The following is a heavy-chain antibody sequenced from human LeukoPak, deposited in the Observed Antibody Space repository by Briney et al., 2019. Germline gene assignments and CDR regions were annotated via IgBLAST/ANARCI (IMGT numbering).Heavy chain of an antibody. CDR3: ARPLYGDYIDY. D-gene: IGHD4-17*01. CDR2: ISYDGSNK. V-gene: IGHV3-30-3*01. J-gene: IGHJ4*02. Sequence: GRSLRLSCAASGFTFISFTMHWVRQAPGEGLEWVAVISYDGSNKYYADSVKGRFTISRDNSKNTLYLQMNSLSTDDTAVYYCARPLYGDYIDYRGQGTLVTVSS. CDR1: GFTFISFT.